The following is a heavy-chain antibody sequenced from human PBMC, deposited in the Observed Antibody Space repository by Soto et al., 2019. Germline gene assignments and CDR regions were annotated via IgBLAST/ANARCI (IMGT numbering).Heavy chain of an antibody. V-gene: IGHV1-69*06. CDR1: GGTCGDYP. J-gene: IGHJ4*02. Sequence: SVKVSCKASGGTCGDYPITCVLQAPLQWLEWMGGIIPIFGTADYAQKFQGRVTITADKSTSTTYMELSSLRSEDTAVYYCARDGFSGSYYGYWGQGTLVTVSS. D-gene: IGHD1-26*01. CDR2: IIPIFGTA. CDR3: ARDGFSGSYYGY.